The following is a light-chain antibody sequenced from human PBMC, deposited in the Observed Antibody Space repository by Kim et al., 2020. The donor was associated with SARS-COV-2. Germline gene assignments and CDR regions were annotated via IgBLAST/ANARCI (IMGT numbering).Light chain of an antibody. CDR3: QVWDSSSDHGV. CDR2: YDS. Sequence: SYELTQPPSVSVAPGKTARITCGGNNIGSKSVHWYQQKPGQAPVLVIYYDSDRPSGIPERFSGSNSGNTATLTISRVEAGDEAVYYCQVWDSSSDHGVFGGGTKVTVL. V-gene: IGLV3-21*04. CDR1: NIGSKS. J-gene: IGLJ2*01.